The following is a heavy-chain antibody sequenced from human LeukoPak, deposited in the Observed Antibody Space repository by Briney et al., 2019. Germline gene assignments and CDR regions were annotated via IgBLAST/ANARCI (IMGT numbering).Heavy chain of an antibody. D-gene: IGHD5-12*01. Sequence: PSQTLSLTCTVSGGSISSGGYFWSWIRQPPGKGLEWIAYIYHSGSTYYNLSLRSRVTISVDGSKNQFSLKVTSVTAADTAVYYCARVACGDENWFDPWGQGTLVTVSS. V-gene: IGHV4-30-2*01. CDR3: ARVACGDENWFDP. CDR1: GGSISSGGYF. CDR2: IYHSGST. J-gene: IGHJ5*02.